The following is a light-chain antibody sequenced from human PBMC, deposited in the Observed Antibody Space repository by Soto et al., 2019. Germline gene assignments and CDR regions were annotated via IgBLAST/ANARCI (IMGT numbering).Light chain of an antibody. V-gene: IGKV3-11*01. CDR3: QQRSNWPL. Sequence: EIVLTQSPATLSLSPGERATLSCRASQSVSSYLAWYQQKPGQAPRLLIYDASNRATGIPARFSGSGSGTDFTLTISSLEPEDFAVYYCQQRSNWPLFGGGPKVEIK. CDR1: QSVSSY. CDR2: DAS. J-gene: IGKJ4*01.